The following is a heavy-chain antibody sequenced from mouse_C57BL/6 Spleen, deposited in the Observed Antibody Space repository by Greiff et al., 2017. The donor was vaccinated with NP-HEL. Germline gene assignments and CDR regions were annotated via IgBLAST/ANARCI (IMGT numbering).Heavy chain of an antibody. CDR1: GFTFSSYA. V-gene: IGHV5-4*01. D-gene: IGHD3-1*01. CDR2: ISDGGSYT. J-gene: IGHJ1*03. Sequence: EVQLQESGGGLVKPGGSLKLSCAASGFTFSSYAMSWVRQTPEKRLEWVATISDGGSYTYYPDNVKGRFTISRDNAKNNLYLQMSHLKSEDTAMYYCAREGYSRNFDVWGTGTTVTVSS. CDR3: AREGYSRNFDV.